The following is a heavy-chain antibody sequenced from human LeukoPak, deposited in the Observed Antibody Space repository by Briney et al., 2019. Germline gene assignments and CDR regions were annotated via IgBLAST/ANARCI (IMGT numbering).Heavy chain of an antibody. J-gene: IGHJ4*02. D-gene: IGHD3-22*01. CDR2: ISSSSIYK. V-gene: IGHV3-21*01. Sequence: PGGSLRLSCAASGFTFSSYSMNWVRRAPGKGLEWVSSISSSSIYKYYADSVKGRFTISRDNAKKSLYLQMNSLRAEDTAVYYCARSRYDSSGYYGIIGNWGQGTLVTVSS. CDR1: GFTFSSYS. CDR3: ARSRYDSSGYYGIIGN.